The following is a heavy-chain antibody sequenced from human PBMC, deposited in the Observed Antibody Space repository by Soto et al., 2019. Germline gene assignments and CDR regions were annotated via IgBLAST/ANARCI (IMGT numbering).Heavy chain of an antibody. CDR3: ASFRYSGSXYRY. D-gene: IGHD1-26*01. J-gene: IGHJ4*02. CDR1: GGSFSGYY. CDR2: INHSGST. Sequence: SETLSLTCAVYGGSFSGYYWSWIRQPPGKGLEWIGEINHSGSTNYNPSLKSRVTISVDTSKNQFSLKLSSVTAADTAVYYCASFRYSGSXYRYWGQGTLVTVSS. V-gene: IGHV4-34*01.